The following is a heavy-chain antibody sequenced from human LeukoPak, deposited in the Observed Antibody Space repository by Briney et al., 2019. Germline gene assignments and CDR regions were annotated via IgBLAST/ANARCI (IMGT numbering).Heavy chain of an antibody. V-gene: IGHV3-21*01. Sequence: GGSLRPSCAASGFTFSSYNMKWVRQAPGKGLEWVSSISSRSSYIFYADSVEGRFTISRDNAKKSLYLQMNSLRAEDTAVYYCASGVNYFDYWGQGTLVTVSS. CDR3: ASGVNYFDY. J-gene: IGHJ4*02. CDR1: GFTFSSYN. D-gene: IGHD3-3*01. CDR2: ISSRSSYI.